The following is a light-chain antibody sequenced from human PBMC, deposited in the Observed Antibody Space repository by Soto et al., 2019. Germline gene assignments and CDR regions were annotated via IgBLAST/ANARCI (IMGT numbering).Light chain of an antibody. J-gene: IGKJ3*01. Sequence: DIQMTQSPSSLSASIGDRLIITCRTSQGVSTFLNWYRQKAGEAPRLLIYTASSLQSGVPSRFSGGGSGTEFTHTINSLQPEDFGTYFCQQSYSSPFTFGPGTRVDVK. V-gene: IGKV1-39*01. CDR2: TAS. CDR3: QQSYSSPFT. CDR1: QGVSTF.